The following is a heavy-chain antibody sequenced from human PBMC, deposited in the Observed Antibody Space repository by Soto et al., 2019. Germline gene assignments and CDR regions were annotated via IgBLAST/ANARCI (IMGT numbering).Heavy chain of an antibody. D-gene: IGHD2-2*01. CDR3: ARQTLYCSSTSCPRYGMDV. J-gene: IGHJ6*02. CDR1: GYSFTSYW. V-gene: IGHV5-51*01. Sequence: GESLKISCKGSGYSFTSYWIGWVRQMPGKGLEWMGIIYPGDSDTRYSPPFQGQVTISADKSISTAYLQWSSLKASDTAMYYCARQTLYCSSTSCPRYGMDVWGQGTTVTVSS. CDR2: IYPGDSDT.